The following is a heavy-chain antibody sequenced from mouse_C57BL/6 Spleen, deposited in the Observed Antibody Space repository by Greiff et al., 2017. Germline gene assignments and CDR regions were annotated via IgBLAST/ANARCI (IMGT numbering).Heavy chain of an antibody. CDR3: ARFTTVVATGGYFDY. J-gene: IGHJ2*01. CDR1: GYAFSSSW. V-gene: IGHV1-82*01. D-gene: IGHD1-1*01. CDR2: IYPGDGDT. Sequence: VKVVESGPELVKPGASVKISCKASGYAFSSSWMNWVKQRPGKGLEWIGRIYPGDGDTNYNGKFKGKATLTADKSSSTAYMQLSSLTSEDSAVYYCARFTTVVATGGYFDYWGQGTTLTVSS.